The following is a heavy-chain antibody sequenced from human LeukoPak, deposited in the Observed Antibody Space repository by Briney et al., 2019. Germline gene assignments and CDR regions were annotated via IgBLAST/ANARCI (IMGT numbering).Heavy chain of an antibody. Sequence: GESLKFPCKGSGYSFTSYWIGWVRQMPGKGLEWMGIIYPGDSDTRYSPSFQGQVTISAYKSISTAYLQWSSLKASDTAMYYCATVPGDRYNFGYYQHCGQGTLVTVSS. CDR2: IYPGDSDT. CDR1: GYSFTSYW. J-gene: IGHJ1*01. CDR3: ATVPGDRYNFGYYQH. D-gene: IGHD5-24*01. V-gene: IGHV5-51*01.